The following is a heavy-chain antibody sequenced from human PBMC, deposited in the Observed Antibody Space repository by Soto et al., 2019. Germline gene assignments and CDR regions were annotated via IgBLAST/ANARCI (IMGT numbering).Heavy chain of an antibody. Sequence: QVQLVQSGAEVKEPGSLVKVSCKASGGTFSSYSISWVRQAPGQGLEWMGGIIPILGTVQYAQMFQGRLTITADESTSTAYMELSRLKSDDTAVYYCATRVSISGVVISWFDPWGRGTLVTVSS. CDR1: GGTFSSYS. CDR3: ATRVSISGVVISWFDP. D-gene: IGHD3-3*01. CDR2: IIPILGTV. V-gene: IGHV1-69*01. J-gene: IGHJ5*01.